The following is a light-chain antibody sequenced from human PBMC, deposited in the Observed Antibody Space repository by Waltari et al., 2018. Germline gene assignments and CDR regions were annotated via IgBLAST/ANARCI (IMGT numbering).Light chain of an antibody. CDR2: TNS. V-gene: IGLV1-40*01. CDR1: RTHSEAGYD. J-gene: IGLJ2*01. CDR3: QSYDSSLSGWV. Sequence: QSVLTQPPSVSGAPGQRVTNPCTGTRTHSEAGYDVLWYQHVLGPAPKVVIYTNSIRPSGVPDRFSGSKSGTSASLAITGLQAEDEAEYYCQSYDSSLSGWVFGGGTTLTVL.